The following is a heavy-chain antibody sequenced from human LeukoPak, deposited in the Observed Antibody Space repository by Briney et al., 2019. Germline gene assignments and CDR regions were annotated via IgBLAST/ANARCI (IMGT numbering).Heavy chain of an antibody. Sequence: GESLRLSCTASGFTFSTSWMSWVRQAPGKGLEWVANIKQDGSEKYYVDSVKGRFAISRDNAKDSLYLQMNSLRGEDTAVYYCARGRTFLAFGGGQGILVTVSS. V-gene: IGHV3-7*04. CDR3: ARGRTFLAFG. CDR2: IKQDGSEK. CDR1: GFTFSTSW. J-gene: IGHJ4*02. D-gene: IGHD3-3*02.